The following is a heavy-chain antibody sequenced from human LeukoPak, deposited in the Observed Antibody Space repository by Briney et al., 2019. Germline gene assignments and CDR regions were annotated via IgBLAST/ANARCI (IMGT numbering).Heavy chain of an antibody. CDR3: TTDPTLYYYDSSGYYYFDY. Sequence: GGSLRLSCAASGFTFSNAWMSWVRQAPGKGLEWVGRIKSKTDGGTTDYAAPVKGRFTISRDDSKNTLYLQMNSLKTEDTAVYYCTTDPTLYYYDSSGYYYFDYWGQGTLVTVSS. CDR2: IKSKTDGGTT. J-gene: IGHJ4*02. V-gene: IGHV3-15*01. CDR1: GFTFSNAW. D-gene: IGHD3-22*01.